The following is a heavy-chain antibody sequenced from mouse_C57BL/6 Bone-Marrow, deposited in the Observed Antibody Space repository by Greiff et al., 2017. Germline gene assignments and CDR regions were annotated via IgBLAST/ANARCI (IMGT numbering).Heavy chain of an antibody. V-gene: IGHV1-18*01. CDR3: ARSTTTVVATPFHWYFDV. D-gene: IGHD1-1*01. CDR1: GYTFTDYN. Sequence: EVQLVESGPELVKPGASVKIPCKASGYTFTDYNMAWVKQSHGKSLEWIGDINPNNGGTIYNQKFKGKATLTVDKSSSTAYMELRSLTSEDTAVYYCARSTTTVVATPFHWYFDVWGTGTTVTVSS. CDR2: INPNNGGT. J-gene: IGHJ1*03.